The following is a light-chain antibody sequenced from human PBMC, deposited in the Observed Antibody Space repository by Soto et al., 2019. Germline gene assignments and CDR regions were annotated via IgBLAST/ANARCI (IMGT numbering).Light chain of an antibody. CDR2: DAS. CDR1: QSVSSH. Sequence: EIVLTQSPATLSLSPGERATVSCRASQSVSSHLAWYQQKRGQAPRLLIYDASTRATGISARFSGSGFGNDFTLTISKVEPEDFAVYYCQQYGTPRSVTFGQGTRLEIK. CDR3: QQYGTPRSVT. V-gene: IGKV3-11*01. J-gene: IGKJ5*01.